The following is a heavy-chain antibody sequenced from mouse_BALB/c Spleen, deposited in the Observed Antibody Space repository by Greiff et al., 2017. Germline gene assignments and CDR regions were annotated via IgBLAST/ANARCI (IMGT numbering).Heavy chain of an antibody. Sequence: EVKLMESGGGLVQPGGSLKLSCAASGFTFSSYGMSWVRQTPDKRLELVATINSNGGSTYYPDSVKGRFTISRDNAKNTLYLQMSSLKSEDTAMYYCARLTNYAMDYWGQGTSVTVSS. CDR3: ARLTNYAMDY. J-gene: IGHJ4*01. V-gene: IGHV5-6-3*01. CDR1: GFTFSSYG. D-gene: IGHD4-1*01. CDR2: INSNGGST.